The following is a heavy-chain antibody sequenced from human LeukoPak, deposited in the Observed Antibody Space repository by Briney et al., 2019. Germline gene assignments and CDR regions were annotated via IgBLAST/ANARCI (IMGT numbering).Heavy chain of an antibody. J-gene: IGHJ4*02. CDR1: GFTFSSYW. V-gene: IGHV3-7*01. D-gene: IGHD2-2*01. Sequence: GSLRLSCAASGFTFSSYWMSWVRQAPGKGLEWVANIKQDGSEKYYVDSVKGRFTISRDNAKNSLYLQMNSLRAEDTAVYYCARDLDEVVPAANPAYFDYWGQGTLVTVSS. CDR2: IKQDGSEK. CDR3: ARDLDEVVPAANPAYFDY.